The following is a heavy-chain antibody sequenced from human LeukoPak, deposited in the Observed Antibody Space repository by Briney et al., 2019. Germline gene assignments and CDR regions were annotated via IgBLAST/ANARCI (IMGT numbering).Heavy chain of an antibody. Sequence: SVKVSCKASGYTFTSYGISWVRQAPGQGLEWMGGITPIFGTANYAQKFQGRVTITADESTSTAYMELSSLRSEDTAVYYCARDPTHYYDSSGYSYGMDVWGQGTTVTVSS. D-gene: IGHD3-22*01. J-gene: IGHJ6*02. V-gene: IGHV1-69*13. CDR1: GYTFTSYG. CDR3: ARDPTHYYDSSGYSYGMDV. CDR2: ITPIFGTA.